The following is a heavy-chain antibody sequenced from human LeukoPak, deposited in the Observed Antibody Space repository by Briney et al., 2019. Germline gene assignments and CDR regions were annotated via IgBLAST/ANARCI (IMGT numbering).Heavy chain of an antibody. CDR1: GYTFTSYD. D-gene: IGHD3-10*01. Sequence: ASVKVSCKASGYTFTSYDINWVRQATGQGLEWMGWMNPNSGNTGYAQKFQGRVTMTTNTSISTAYMELSSLRSEDTAVYYCARREYGSGSYHLVYWGQGPLVTVSS. V-gene: IGHV1-8*01. CDR3: ARREYGSGSYHLVY. J-gene: IGHJ4*02. CDR2: MNPNSGNT.